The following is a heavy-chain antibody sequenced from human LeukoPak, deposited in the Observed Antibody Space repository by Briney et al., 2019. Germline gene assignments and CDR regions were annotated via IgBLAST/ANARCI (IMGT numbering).Heavy chain of an antibody. CDR1: GFTFSSYA. V-gene: IGHV3-23*01. CDR2: ISGSGTDT. D-gene: IGHD3-9*01. CDR3: ATLTGYYNVAVDY. J-gene: IGHJ4*02. Sequence: GGSLRLSCGGSGFTFSSYAMSWVRQAPGKGLEWVSAISGSGTDTFYANSVKGRFTISRDNPKNTLYLQMNSLRAEDTAVYYCATLTGYYNVAVDYWGQGTLVTVSS.